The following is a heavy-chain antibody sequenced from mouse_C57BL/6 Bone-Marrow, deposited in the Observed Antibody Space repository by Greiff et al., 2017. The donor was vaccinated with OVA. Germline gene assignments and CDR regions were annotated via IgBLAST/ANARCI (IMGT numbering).Heavy chain of an antibody. V-gene: IGHV1-4*01. Sequence: VQGVESGAELARPGASVKMSCKASGYTFTSYTIHWVKQRPGQGLEWIGYIDPTNDYTNYNQKFKGKATLTADKSSSTAYMQLSSLTSEDSAVYYCTRGYYFDYWGQGTTLTGSS. CDR2: IDPTNDYT. CDR1: GYTFTSYT. J-gene: IGHJ2*01. CDR3: TRGYYFDY.